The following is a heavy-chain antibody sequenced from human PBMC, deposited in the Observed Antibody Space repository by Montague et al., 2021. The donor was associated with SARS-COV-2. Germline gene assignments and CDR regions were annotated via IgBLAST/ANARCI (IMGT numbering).Heavy chain of an antibody. D-gene: IGHD6-19*01. J-gene: IGHJ3*02. CDR3: ARQENSSGWFKPDAFDI. CDR2: IYYSGST. Sequence: SETLSLTCTVFGGSISSSSYYWGWIRQPPGKGLEWIGSIYYSGSTYYNPSLKSRVTISVDTSKNQLSLKLSSVTAADTAVYYCARQENSSGWFKPDAFDIWGQGTMVTVSS. CDR1: GGSISSSSYY. V-gene: IGHV4-39*01.